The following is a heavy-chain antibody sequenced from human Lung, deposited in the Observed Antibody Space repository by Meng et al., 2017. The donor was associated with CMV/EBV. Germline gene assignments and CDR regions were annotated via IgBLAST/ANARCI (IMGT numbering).Heavy chain of an antibody. Sequence: ESXKIPXAASGFTFKKFAMSWVRQAPGKGLEWVSTITGNGGSTYYAVSVTGRFTISRDNSQNNLYLQMNSLRGEDTAVYYCAKGDSGDFGRFDPWGQGTXVTVSS. CDR2: ITGNGGST. CDR1: GFTFKKFA. D-gene: IGHD4-17*01. V-gene: IGHV3-23*01. J-gene: IGHJ5*02. CDR3: AKGDSGDFGRFDP.